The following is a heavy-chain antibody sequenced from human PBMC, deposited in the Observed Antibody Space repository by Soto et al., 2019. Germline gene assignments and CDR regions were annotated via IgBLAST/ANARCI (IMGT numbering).Heavy chain of an antibody. CDR3: ARDHGWARFDY. J-gene: IGHJ4*02. D-gene: IGHD1-26*01. V-gene: IGHV3-33*01. CDR1: GFTFSSYG. Sequence: QPGGSLRLSCAASGFTFSSYGMHWVRQAPGKGLEWVAVIWYDGSNKYYADSVKGRFTISRDNSKNTLYLQMNSLRAEDTAVYYCARDHGWARFDYWGQGTLVTVSS. CDR2: IWYDGSNK.